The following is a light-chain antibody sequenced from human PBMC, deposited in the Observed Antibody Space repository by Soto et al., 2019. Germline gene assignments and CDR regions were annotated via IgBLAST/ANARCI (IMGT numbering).Light chain of an antibody. V-gene: IGLV2-14*01. Sequence: QSALTQPASVSGSPGQSITISCTGTSSDVGGYNYVSWYQQHPGKAPKLMIYEVSKRPSGVSSRFSGSKSGNTASLTISGLQAEDEADYYCSSYTRSSALVLFGGGTKVTVL. CDR2: EVS. J-gene: IGLJ2*01. CDR3: SSYTRSSALVL. CDR1: SSDVGGYNY.